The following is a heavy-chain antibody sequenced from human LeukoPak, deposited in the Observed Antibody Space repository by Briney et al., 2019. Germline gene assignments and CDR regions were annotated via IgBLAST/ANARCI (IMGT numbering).Heavy chain of an antibody. CDR2: IIPIFGTA. CDR3: ASEPGYYYDSSGYPGAFDI. D-gene: IGHD3-22*01. Sequence: ASVKVSCKASGGTFSSYAISWVRQAPGQGLEWMGGIIPIFGTANYAQKFQGRVTITTDESTSTAYMELSSLRSEDTAVYYCASEPGYYYDSSGYPGAFDIWGQGTMVTVSS. V-gene: IGHV1-69*05. J-gene: IGHJ3*02. CDR1: GGTFSSYA.